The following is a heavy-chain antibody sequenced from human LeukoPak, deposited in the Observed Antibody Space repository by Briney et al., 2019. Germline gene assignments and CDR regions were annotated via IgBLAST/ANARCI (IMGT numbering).Heavy chain of an antibody. D-gene: IGHD6-19*01. J-gene: IGHJ4*02. Sequence: GRSLRLSCGASGFTFSSYGMHWVRQAPGKGLEWVAVISYDGSNKYYADSVKGRFTISRDNSKNTLYLQMNSLRAEDTAVYYCARGVAGSYYFDYWGQGTLVTVSS. CDR3: ARGVAGSYYFDY. CDR1: GFTFSSYG. CDR2: ISYDGSNK. V-gene: IGHV3-30*03.